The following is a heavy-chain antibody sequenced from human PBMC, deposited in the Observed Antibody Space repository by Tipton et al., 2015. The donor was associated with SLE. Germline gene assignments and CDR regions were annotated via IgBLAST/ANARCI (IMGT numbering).Heavy chain of an antibody. V-gene: IGHV4-39*01. CDR2: ISFSGRT. CDR1: GASISSRDDY. CDR3: ARGFYYDFWTTYYNEKTRKTFYFDF. D-gene: IGHD3-3*01. Sequence: TLSLTCTVSGASISSRDDYWGWIRQSPGKGLEWIGSISFSGRTYYTSSLKSRVTISLDTSKNQFSLRLSSVTAADTAVYYCARGFYYDFWTTYYNEKTRKTFYFDFWGQGTLVTVSS. J-gene: IGHJ4*02.